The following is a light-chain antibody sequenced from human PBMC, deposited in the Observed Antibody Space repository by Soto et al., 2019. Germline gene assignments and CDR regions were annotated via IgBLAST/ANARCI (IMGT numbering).Light chain of an antibody. V-gene: IGLV1-40*01. Sequence: QSVLTQPPSVAGAPGQRVTISCTGNSSNLGAGYDVHWYQQLPGAAPKLVIFGNRNRPSGVPERFSGSKSGTSASLAITGLQAEYEADDYCQAYYDSVTASVFGGGTKLAVL. CDR2: GNR. CDR3: QAYYDSVTASV. CDR1: SSNLGAGYD. J-gene: IGLJ3*02.